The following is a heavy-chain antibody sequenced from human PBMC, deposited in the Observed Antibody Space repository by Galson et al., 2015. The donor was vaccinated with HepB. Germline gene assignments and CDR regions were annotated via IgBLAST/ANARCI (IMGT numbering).Heavy chain of an antibody. J-gene: IGHJ4*02. CDR1: GYTFTSYA. V-gene: IGHV1-3*01. Sequence: SVKVSCKASGYTFTSYAMHWVRQAPGQRLEWMGWINAGNGNTKYSQKFQGRVTITRDTSASTAYMELSSLRSEDTAVYYCARATSFWGSYRTTGDYWGQGTLVTVSS. CDR3: ARATSFWGSYRTTGDY. CDR2: INAGNGNT. D-gene: IGHD3-16*02.